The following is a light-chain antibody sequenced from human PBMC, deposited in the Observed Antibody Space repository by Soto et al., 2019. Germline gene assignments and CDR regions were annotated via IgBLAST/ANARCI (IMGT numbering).Light chain of an antibody. J-gene: IGLJ2*01. CDR2: EVS. CDR1: SSDVGSYNL. V-gene: IGLV2-23*02. CDR3: CSYAGSSTHVV. Sequence: QSALTQPASVSGSPGQSITISRTGTSSDVGSYNLVSWYQQHPGKAPKLMIYEVSKRPSGVSNRFSASKSGNTASLTISGLQAEDEADYYCCSYAGSSTHVVFGGGTKLTVL.